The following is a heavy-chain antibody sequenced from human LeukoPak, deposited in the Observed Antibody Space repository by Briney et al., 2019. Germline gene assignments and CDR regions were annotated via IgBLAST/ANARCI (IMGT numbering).Heavy chain of an antibody. V-gene: IGHV3-73*01. CDR3: TRPTEYYYGSGSYYIARTFRDY. J-gene: IGHJ4*02. Sequence: GGSLRLSCAASGFTFSGSAMHWVRQASGKGLEWVGRIRSKANSYATAYAASVKGRFTISRDDSKNTAYLQMNSLKTEDTAVYYCTRPTEYYYGSGSYYIARTFRDYWGQGTLVTVSS. D-gene: IGHD3-10*01. CDR1: GFTFSGSA. CDR2: IRSKANSYAT.